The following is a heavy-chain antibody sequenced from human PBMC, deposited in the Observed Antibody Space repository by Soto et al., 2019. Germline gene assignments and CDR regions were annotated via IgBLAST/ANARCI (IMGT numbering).Heavy chain of an antibody. Sequence: ASVKVSCKASGYTFNGYYRHWVRQAPGQGLEWMGWINPNSGGTNYAQKFQGRVTMTRDTSISTAYMELSRLRSDDTAVYYCARVPAPYCSSTSCFTFDYWGQGTLVTVSS. J-gene: IGHJ4*02. D-gene: IGHD2-2*01. V-gene: IGHV1-2*02. CDR2: INPNSGGT. CDR3: ARVPAPYCSSTSCFTFDY. CDR1: GYTFNGYY.